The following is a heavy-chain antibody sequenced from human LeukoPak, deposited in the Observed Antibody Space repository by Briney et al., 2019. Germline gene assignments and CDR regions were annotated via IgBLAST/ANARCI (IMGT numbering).Heavy chain of an antibody. CDR1: GFTFSNYA. Sequence: PGGSLRLSCAASGFTFSNYAMSWVRQAPGKGLEGVSTISGRGGSTYYADSVKGRFTISRDNSKHTLYLQMNSLRAEDTAAYYCAGEYQLLSQFYYWGQGTLVTVSS. CDR3: AGEYQLLSQFYY. J-gene: IGHJ4*02. CDR2: ISGRGGST. D-gene: IGHD2-2*01. V-gene: IGHV3-23*01.